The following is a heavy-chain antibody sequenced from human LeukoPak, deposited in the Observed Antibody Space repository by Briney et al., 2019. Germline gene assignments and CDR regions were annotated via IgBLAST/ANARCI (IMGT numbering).Heavy chain of an antibody. D-gene: IGHD2-15*01. J-gene: IGHJ4*02. CDR3: ARREGCGIDSGGSCNNFDY. Sequence: PSETLSLTCTVSGGSISSSSYYWGWIRQPPGKGLEWIGSIYYSGSTYYNPSLKSRVTISVDTSKNQFSLKLSSVTAADTAVYYCARREGCGIDSGGSCNNFDYWGQGTLVTVSS. CDR1: GGSISSSSYY. CDR2: IYYSGST. V-gene: IGHV4-39*01.